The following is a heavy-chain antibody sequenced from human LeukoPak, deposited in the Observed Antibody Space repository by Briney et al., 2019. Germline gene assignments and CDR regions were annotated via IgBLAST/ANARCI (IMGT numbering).Heavy chain of an antibody. J-gene: IGHJ4*02. CDR2: ISSSGSTI. D-gene: IGHD5-18*01. CDR3: ARDRDTAMVPPNFDY. V-gene: IGHV3-11*01. CDR1: GFTFSDYY. Sequence: GGSLRLSCAASGFTFSDYYVSWIRQAPGKGLEWVSYISSSGSTIYYADSVKGRFTISRDNAKNSLYLQMNSLRAEDTAVYYCARDRDTAMVPPNFDYWGQGTLVTVSS.